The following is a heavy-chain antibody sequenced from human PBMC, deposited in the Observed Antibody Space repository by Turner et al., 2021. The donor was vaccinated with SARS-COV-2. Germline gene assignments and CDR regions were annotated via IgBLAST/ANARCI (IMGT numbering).Heavy chain of an antibody. CDR2: INSDGSST. V-gene: IGHV3-74*01. CDR3: VRESIVVVPAADY. CDR1: GFTFSIYW. J-gene: IGHJ4*02. D-gene: IGHD2-2*01. Sequence: EAQLVESGGGLVQPGGSLRLSCAASGFTFSIYWMHWVRQAPGKGLVWVSRINSDGSSTSYADSVKGRFTISRDNAKNTLYLQMNSLRGEDTAVYYCVRESIVVVPAADYWGQGTLVTVSS.